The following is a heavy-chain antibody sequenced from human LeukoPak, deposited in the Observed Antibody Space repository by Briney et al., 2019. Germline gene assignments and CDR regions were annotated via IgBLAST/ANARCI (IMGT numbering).Heavy chain of an antibody. CDR1: GYSISSGYY. CDR2: IYHSGST. Sequence: KPSETLSLTCAVSGYSISSGYYWGWIRQPPGKGLEWIGNIYHSGSTYYNPSLKSRVTISVDTSKNQFSLKLSSVTAADTAVYYCAKLMGYYDFWSGYSFDYWGQGTLVTVSS. D-gene: IGHD3-3*01. J-gene: IGHJ4*02. CDR3: AKLMGYYDFWSGYSFDY. V-gene: IGHV4-38-2*01.